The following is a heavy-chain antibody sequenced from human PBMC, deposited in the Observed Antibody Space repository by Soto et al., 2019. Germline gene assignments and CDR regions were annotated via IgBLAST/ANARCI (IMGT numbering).Heavy chain of an antibody. V-gene: IGHV3-23*01. D-gene: IGHD2-15*01. Sequence: EVQLLESGGGLVQPGGSLSLSCAASGFTFSNYGMSWVHQAPGKGLEWVSVISGSGGSTYYADSVKGRFTLSRDNSKNTVYLQMNSLRAEDTAVYYCAKDSPVGVPLLRDLHYWGQGTLVTVSS. CDR2: ISGSGGST. CDR1: GFTFSNYG. CDR3: AKDSPVGVPLLRDLHY. J-gene: IGHJ4*02.